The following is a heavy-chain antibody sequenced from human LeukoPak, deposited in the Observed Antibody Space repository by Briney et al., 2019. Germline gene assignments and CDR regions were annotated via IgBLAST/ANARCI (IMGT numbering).Heavy chain of an antibody. CDR1: DGSIRSSSYY. Sequence: SETLSLTCTVSDGSIRSSSYYWSWIRQPPGEGLEWIGSIYYTGSTYYNSSLKSRVTISVDTSNNQFSLKLSSVTAADTAVYYCARQFGGGADPNFDYWGQGTLVTVSS. CDR2: IYYTGST. J-gene: IGHJ4*02. CDR3: ARQFGGGADPNFDY. D-gene: IGHD2-21*01. V-gene: IGHV4-39*01.